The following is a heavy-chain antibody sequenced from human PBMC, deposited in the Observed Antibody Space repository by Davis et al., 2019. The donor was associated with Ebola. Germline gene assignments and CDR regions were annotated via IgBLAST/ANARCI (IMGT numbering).Heavy chain of an antibody. CDR3: ARGGMATTRVDY. D-gene: IGHD5-24*01. CDR1: GGSISSYY. CDR2: IYYSGGT. J-gene: IGHJ4*02. Sequence: SETLSLTCTVSGGSISSYYWSWIRQPPGKGLEWIGYIYYSGGTNYNPSLKSRVTISVDTSKNQFSLKLSSVTAADTAVYYCARGGMATTRVDYWGQGTLVTVSS. V-gene: IGHV4-59*01.